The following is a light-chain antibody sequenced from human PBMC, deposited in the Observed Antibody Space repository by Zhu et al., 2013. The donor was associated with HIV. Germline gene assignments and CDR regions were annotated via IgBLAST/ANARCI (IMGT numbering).Light chain of an antibody. J-gene: IGLJ2*01. CDR2: SNN. V-gene: IGLV1-47*02. CDR3: AAWDDTLSGHVV. Sequence: QSVLTQPPSASGTPGQRITISCSGTTSNIGTNYVYWYQQLPGTAPKLLIYSNNQRPSGVPDRFSGSKSGTSASLAISGLQSEDEADYYCAAWDDTLSGHVVFGGGTKVTVL. CDR1: TSNIGTNY.